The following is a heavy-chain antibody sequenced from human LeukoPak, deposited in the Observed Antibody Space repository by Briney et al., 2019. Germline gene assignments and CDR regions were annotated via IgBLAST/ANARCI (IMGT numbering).Heavy chain of an antibody. V-gene: IGHV1-2*02. D-gene: IGHD3-10*01. J-gene: IGHJ4*02. Sequence: ASVKVSCKASGYTFTDYYMHWVRQAPGQGLEWMGWINPDSGGTNYAQKFQGRVTMTRNTSISTAWMELSRLRSDDTAVYYCARGGVRGVIIHFDYWGQGTLVTVSS. CDR2: INPDSGGT. CDR1: GYTFTDYY. CDR3: ARGGVRGVIIHFDY.